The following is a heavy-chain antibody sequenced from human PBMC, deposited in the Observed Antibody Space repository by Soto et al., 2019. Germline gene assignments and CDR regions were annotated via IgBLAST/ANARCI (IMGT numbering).Heavy chain of an antibody. D-gene: IGHD2-15*01. CDR1: GFTFSSYA. V-gene: IGHV3-23*01. CDR2: ISDSGGST. CDR3: ANGCGGTCYSRIHY. J-gene: IGHJ4*02. Sequence: EVQLLESGGGLVQPGGSLRLSCAAPGFTFSSYAMSWVRQAPGKGLEWVSGISDSGGSTYYADSVKGRFTISRDNSKNTLYLQMNSLRAEDTAVYYCANGCGGTCYSRIHYWGQGTLVTVSS.